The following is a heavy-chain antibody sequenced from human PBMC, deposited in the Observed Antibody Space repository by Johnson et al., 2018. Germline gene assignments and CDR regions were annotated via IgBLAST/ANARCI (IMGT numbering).Heavy chain of an antibody. CDR2: ISGGGGSS. Sequence: VQLVESGGGLVQPGGSLRLSCAASGFTFSSSAMSWARQAPGKGLAWVSAISGGGGSSYYADPVKGRFTISRNNSKNTLYLHMNSLRVEDTAVYYCAKDLDGDKYYYYDMDVWGKGTTVTVSS. J-gene: IGHJ6*04. CDR1: GFTFSSSA. D-gene: IGHD4-17*01. V-gene: IGHV3-23*04. CDR3: AKDLDGDKYYYYDMDV.